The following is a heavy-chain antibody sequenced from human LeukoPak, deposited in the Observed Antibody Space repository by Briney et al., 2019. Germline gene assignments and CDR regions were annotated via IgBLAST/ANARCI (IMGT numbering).Heavy chain of an antibody. D-gene: IGHD5-24*01. CDR1: GGSISSYY. J-gene: IGHJ4*02. CDR3: ARSRDGYNWSYFDY. CDR2: IYYSGST. Sequence: PSETLSLTCTVSGGSISSYYWSWIRQPPGKGLEWIGYIYYSGSTNYNPSLKSRVTISVDTSKNQFSLKLSSVTAADTAVYYCARSRDGYNWSYFDYWGQGTLVTVSS. V-gene: IGHV4-59*01.